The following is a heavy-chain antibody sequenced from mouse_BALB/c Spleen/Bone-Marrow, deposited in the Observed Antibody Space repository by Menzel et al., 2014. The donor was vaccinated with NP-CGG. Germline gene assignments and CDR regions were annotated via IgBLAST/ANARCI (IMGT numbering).Heavy chain of an antibody. CDR2: ISNGGGST. V-gene: IGHV5-12-2*01. CDR3: ARVIYYYCSSCAY. Sequence: EVKLVESGGGLVQPGGSLKLSCAASGFTFSSYTMSWVRQTPEKRLEWVAYISNGGGSTYYPDTVKGRFTISRDNAKNTLYLQMNSLKSEDTAMYYCARVIYYYCSSCAYLRQWTLVTVSA. D-gene: IGHD1-1*01. J-gene: IGHJ3*01. CDR1: GFTFSSYT.